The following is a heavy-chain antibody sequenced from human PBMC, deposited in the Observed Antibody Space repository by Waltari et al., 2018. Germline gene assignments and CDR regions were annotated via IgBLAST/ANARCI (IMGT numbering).Heavy chain of an antibody. J-gene: IGHJ4*02. CDR1: GFTFTNAW. D-gene: IGHD6-19*01. Sequence: EVQLVESGGSLVKPGGSLRLSCAASGFTFTNAWMNWVRQAPGKGMELVGRSKSKSNGGTTDYGAPVKGRFTISRDDSKDTLYVQMNSLKAEDTGVYYCTTAVELAGTLDSWGQGTLVTVSS. V-gene: IGHV3-15*01. CDR2: SKSKSNGGTT. CDR3: TTAVELAGTLDS.